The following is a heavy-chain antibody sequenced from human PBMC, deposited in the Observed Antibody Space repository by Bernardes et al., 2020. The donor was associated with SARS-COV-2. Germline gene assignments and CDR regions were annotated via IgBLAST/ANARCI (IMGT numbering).Heavy chain of an antibody. Sequence: SETLSLTCTVSGGSISSSSYYWGWIRQPPGKGLEWIGSIYYSGSTYYNPSLKSRVTISVDNSKNTLFLQMNSLRVEDTAVYYCAKDYAIVQRRPMGSTQFDNWGQGILVTVSS. CDR3: AKDYAIVQRRPMGSTQFDN. CDR2: IYYSGST. D-gene: IGHD1-1*01. J-gene: IGHJ4*02. V-gene: IGHV4-39*07. CDR1: GGSISSSSYY.